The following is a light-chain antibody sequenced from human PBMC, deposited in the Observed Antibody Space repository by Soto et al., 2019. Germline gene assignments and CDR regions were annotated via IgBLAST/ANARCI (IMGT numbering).Light chain of an antibody. V-gene: IGKV1-27*01. Sequence: QMTQSPSSLSASVGHRVTITCRASQGISNYLAWYQQKLGKVPKLLIYAASTLQSGVPSRFSGSGSGTDFTLTISSLQTEDVATYYCQKYNSAPRTFGQGTKVDIK. CDR3: QKYNSAPRT. J-gene: IGKJ1*01. CDR1: QGISNY. CDR2: AAS.